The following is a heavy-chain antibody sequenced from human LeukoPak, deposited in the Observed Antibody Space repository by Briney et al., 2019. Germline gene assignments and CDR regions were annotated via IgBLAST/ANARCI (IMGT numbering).Heavy chain of an antibody. Sequence: SETLSLTCAVYGGSFNGYYWSWIRQPPGKGLEWIGEINHSGSTNYNPSLKSRVTISVDTSKNQFSLKLSSVTAADTPVYYCARGNGPAGETTLVTPFGAGHVASTYYFDYWGQGTLVTVSS. CDR3: ARGNGPAGETTLVTPFGAGHVASTYYFDY. CDR1: GGSFNGYY. CDR2: INHSGST. D-gene: IGHD4-23*01. V-gene: IGHV4-34*01. J-gene: IGHJ4*02.